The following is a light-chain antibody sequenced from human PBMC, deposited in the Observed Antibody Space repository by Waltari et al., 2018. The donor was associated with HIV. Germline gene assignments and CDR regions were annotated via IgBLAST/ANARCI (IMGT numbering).Light chain of an antibody. J-gene: IGKJ1*01. Sequence: DIQLTKAPSTLSASVGDSVTITCRASQSIDTSLAWYQQQPGKAPKLLIYKASSLNSGVPSRFSGRGSGTDFTLTISSLQSDDFATYYCQNYNAYATFGQGTKVEIK. CDR2: KAS. CDR3: QNYNAYAT. V-gene: IGKV1-5*03. CDR1: QSIDTS.